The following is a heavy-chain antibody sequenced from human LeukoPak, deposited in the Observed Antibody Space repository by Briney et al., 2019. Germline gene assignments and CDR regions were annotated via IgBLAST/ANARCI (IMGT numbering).Heavy chain of an antibody. CDR3: ASPYSGYDYNFDH. V-gene: IGHV3-48*02. J-gene: IGHJ4*02. D-gene: IGHD5-12*01. CDR2: VSASSDI. CDR1: GFTFSSYT. Sequence: GGSLRLSCAASGFTFSSYTMNWVRQAPGKGLQWVSTVSASSDIHYSDSVKGRFTISRDNARNSLYLQMNSLRDEDTAVYYCASPYSGYDYNFDHWGQGTLVTVSS.